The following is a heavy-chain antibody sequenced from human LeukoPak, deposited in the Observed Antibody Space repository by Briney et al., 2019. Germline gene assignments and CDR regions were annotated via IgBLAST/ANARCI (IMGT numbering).Heavy chain of an antibody. Sequence: GGSLRLSCAASGFTFSSYWIHWVRQAPGKGLVWVSRIASDGSTVYADSVKGRFTISRDNAKDTVYLQMNSLRVEDTAVYYCIGSGGWPGYWGQGTLVTVSS. CDR2: IASDGST. CDR3: IGSGGWPGY. CDR1: GFTFSSYW. D-gene: IGHD1-26*01. V-gene: IGHV3-74*01. J-gene: IGHJ4*02.